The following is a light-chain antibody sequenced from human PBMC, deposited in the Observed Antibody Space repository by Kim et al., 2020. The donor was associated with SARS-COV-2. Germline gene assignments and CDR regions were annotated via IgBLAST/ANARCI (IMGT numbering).Light chain of an antibody. CDR1: TSDSGSNS. CDR2: NNN. Sequence: GQGFTISCSGGTSDSGSNSIYWYKQRPGTAPRLLIHNNNQRPLGVPDRFSGSRSGTSASLAISGLQSEDEADYICAVSDDSLTGPVFGGGTQLTVL. V-gene: IGLV1-47*02. J-gene: IGLJ3*02. CDR3: AVSDDSLTGPV.